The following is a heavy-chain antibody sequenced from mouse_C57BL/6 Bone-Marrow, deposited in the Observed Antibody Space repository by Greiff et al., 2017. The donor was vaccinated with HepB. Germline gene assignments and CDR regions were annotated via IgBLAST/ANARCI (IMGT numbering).Heavy chain of an antibody. V-gene: IGHV1-81*01. Sequence: VQLQQSGAELARPGASVKLSCKASGYTFTSYGISWVKQRTGQGLEWIGEIYPRSRNTYYNEKFKGKATLTADKSSSTAYMELRSLTSEDSAVYFCARLGYYYGSSYYFDYWGQGTTLTVSS. D-gene: IGHD1-1*01. CDR1: GYTFTSYG. CDR2: IYPRSRNT. J-gene: IGHJ2*01. CDR3: ARLGYYYGSSYYFDY.